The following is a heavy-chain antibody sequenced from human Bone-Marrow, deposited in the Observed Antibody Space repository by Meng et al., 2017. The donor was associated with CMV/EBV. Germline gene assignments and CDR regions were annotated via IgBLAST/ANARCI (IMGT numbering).Heavy chain of an antibody. V-gene: IGHV1-2*02. J-gene: IGHJ6*02. Sequence: ASVKVSCKASGYTFIGYYIHWVRQAPGQGLEWMGWINPNPNSGATAYAQKFQGRVTLTRDTSISAAYMELRRLKSDDTAVYYCARDGGVAGTTHTSQENYYYYYGMDVWGQGTTVTVSS. CDR1: GYTFIGYY. CDR3: ARDGGVAGTTHTSQENYYYYYGMDV. CDR2: INPNPNSGAT. D-gene: IGHD1-7*01.